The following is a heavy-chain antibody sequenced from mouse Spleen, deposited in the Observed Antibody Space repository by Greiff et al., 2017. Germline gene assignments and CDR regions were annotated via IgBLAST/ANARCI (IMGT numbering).Heavy chain of an antibody. J-gene: IGHJ2*01. CDR1: GFNIKDDY. V-gene: IGHV14-4*01. CDR2: IDPENGDT. D-gene: IGHD2-10*02. Sequence: VQLKQSGAELVRPGASVKLSCTASGFNIKDDYMHWVKQRPEQGLEWIGWIDPENGDTEYASKFQGKATITADTSSNTAYLQLSSLTSEDTAVYYCTTGYGNYYFDYWGQGTTLTVSS. CDR3: TTGYGNYYFDY.